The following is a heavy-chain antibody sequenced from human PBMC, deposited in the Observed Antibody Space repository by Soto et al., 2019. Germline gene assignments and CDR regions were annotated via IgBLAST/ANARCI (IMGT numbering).Heavy chain of an antibody. V-gene: IGHV1-18*04. CDR3: ARGRGYAVDY. Sequence: QVHLVQSGGELRKPGASVKVSCKASGYTVTSNSISWVRQAPGEGLEWMGWISTYNGDTKFAQKFQGRVTLTTDTSTSTAYMELTSLKSDDTAVYYCARGRGYAVDYWGQGTLVTVTS. CDR1: GYTVTSNS. J-gene: IGHJ4*02. D-gene: IGHD5-12*01. CDR2: ISTYNGDT.